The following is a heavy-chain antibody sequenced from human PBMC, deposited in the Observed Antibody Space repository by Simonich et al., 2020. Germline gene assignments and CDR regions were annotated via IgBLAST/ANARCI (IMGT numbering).Heavy chain of an antibody. V-gene: IGHV3-74*01. D-gene: IGHD4-4*01. CDR1: GFTFSSYW. J-gene: IGHJ3*02. Sequence: EVQLVESGGGLVQPGGSLRLSCAASGFTFSSYWMHWVRQAPGKGLRWVARFNREGSSTSYADSVKGRFTISRDNAKTTLYLQMTSLRAEDTAVYYCARDYSNYDAFDIWGQGTMVTVSS. CDR2: FNREGSST. CDR3: ARDYSNYDAFDI.